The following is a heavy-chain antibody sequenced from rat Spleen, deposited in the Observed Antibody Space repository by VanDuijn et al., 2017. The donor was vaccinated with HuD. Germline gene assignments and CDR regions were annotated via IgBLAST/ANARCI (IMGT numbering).Heavy chain of an antibody. CDR2: ITNASGRT. J-gene: IGHJ3*01. V-gene: IGHV5-31*01. CDR3: ATGGVTPRLNWFAY. Sequence: EVQLVESGGGLVQPGRSLKLSCITSGFTFNYYWMTWIRQAPGKGLEWVASITNASGRTYYPDSVKGRFTISRDTAQNTLDLQMNSLRSEDTATYDCATGGVTPRLNWFAYWGQGTLVTVSS. D-gene: IGHD1-10*01. CDR1: GFTFNYYW.